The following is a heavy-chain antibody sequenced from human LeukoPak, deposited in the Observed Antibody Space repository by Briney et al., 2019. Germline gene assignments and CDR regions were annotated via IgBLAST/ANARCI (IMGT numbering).Heavy chain of an antibody. Sequence: PSETLSLTCTVSGGSISSYYWSWIRQPPGKGLEWIGYIYYSGSTNYNPSLKSRVTISLDTSKNQLSLKLSSVTAVDTAVYYCARENYYDSSGYYRDAFDIWGQGTMVTVSS. CDR2: IYYSGST. CDR3: ARENYYDSSGYYRDAFDI. CDR1: GGSISSYY. V-gene: IGHV4-59*01. J-gene: IGHJ3*02. D-gene: IGHD3-22*01.